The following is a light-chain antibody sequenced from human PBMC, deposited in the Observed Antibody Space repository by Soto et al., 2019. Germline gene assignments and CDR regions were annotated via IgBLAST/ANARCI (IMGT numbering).Light chain of an antibody. Sequence: IHMTHAPSTLSASVLYRVTITFRASQSISSWLSWYQQKPGKAPKLLIYDASSLESGVPSRFSGSGSGTEFTLTTSSLQPDDFATYYCQQYNSYWGTFGQGTKVDIK. CDR1: QSISSW. J-gene: IGKJ1*01. CDR2: DAS. V-gene: IGKV1-5*01. CDR3: QQYNSYWGT.